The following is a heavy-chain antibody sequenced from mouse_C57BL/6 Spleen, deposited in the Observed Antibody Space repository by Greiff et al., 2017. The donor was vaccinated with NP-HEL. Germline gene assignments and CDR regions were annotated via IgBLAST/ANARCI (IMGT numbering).Heavy chain of an antibody. J-gene: IGHJ4*01. V-gene: IGHV5-16*01. CDR2: INYDGSST. CDR1: GFTFSDYY. Sequence: EVKLMESEGGLVQPGSSMKLSCTASGFTFSDYYMAWVRQVPEKGLEWVANINYDGSSTYYLDSLKSRFIISRDNAKNILYLQMSSLKSEDTATYYCARGVGSSYDAMDYWGQGTSVTVSS. D-gene: IGHD1-1*01. CDR3: ARGVGSSYDAMDY.